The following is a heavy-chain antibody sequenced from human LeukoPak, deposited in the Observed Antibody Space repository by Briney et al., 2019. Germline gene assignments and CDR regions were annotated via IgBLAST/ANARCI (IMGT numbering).Heavy chain of an antibody. D-gene: IGHD3-22*01. CDR2: MSGSDGST. CDR1: GSTFSSYA. J-gene: IGHJ4*02. V-gene: IGHV3-23*01. Sequence: GGSLRLSCAASGSTFSSYAMSWVRQDPGKGLEWVLAMSGSDGSTYYADSVKGRFTVSRDNSKNSLYLQMKSLRAEDTAVYYCAKHFYDSSGYSRWGQGVLVTVSS. CDR3: AKHFYDSSGYSR.